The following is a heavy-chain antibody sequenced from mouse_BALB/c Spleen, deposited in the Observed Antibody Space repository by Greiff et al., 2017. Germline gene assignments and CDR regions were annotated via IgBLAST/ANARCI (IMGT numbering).Heavy chain of an antibody. J-gene: IGHJ2*01. CDR3: ARRVYSYFDY. V-gene: IGHV5-17*02. CDR2: ISSGSSTI. Sequence: EVQGVESGGGLVQPGGSRKLSCAASGFTFSSFGMHWVRQAPEKGLEWVAYISSGSSTIYYADTVKGRFTISRDNPKNTLFLQMTSLRSEDTAMYYCARRVYSYFDYWGQGTTLTVSS. CDR1: GFTFSSFG.